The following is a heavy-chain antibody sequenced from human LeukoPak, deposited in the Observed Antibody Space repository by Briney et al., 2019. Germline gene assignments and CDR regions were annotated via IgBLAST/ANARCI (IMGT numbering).Heavy chain of an antibody. CDR2: ISGSGDST. CDR1: GFTFWRFV. CDR3: ARDGEYWSAGCASHSCAYGLDV. J-gene: IGHJ6*02. Sequence: GGALRLSPAASGFTFWRFVVTWGRQAPGQGVEGVSGISGSGDSTYYAESLKGRFTIPRDNSKNTVYLQMNSLRAEDTSVYYGARDGEYWSAGCASHSCAYGLDVWGQGTTFTVSS. D-gene: IGHD3-3*01. V-gene: IGHV3-23*01.